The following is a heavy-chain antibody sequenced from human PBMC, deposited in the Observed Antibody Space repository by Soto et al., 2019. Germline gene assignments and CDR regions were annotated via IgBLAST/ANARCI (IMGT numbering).Heavy chain of an antibody. CDR3: ARLGDILTGELDY. D-gene: IGHD3-9*01. CDR1: GFTFNRHT. J-gene: IGHJ4*02. V-gene: IGHV3-21*02. CDR2: ISASIISI. Sequence: EVQLVESGGGLVKPGGSLRLSCAASGFTFNRHTMNWVRLAPGKGLEWISSISASIISIYYADSVKGRFTISRDNAKKLVYLQMSSLRAEDTAVYYCARLGDILTGELDYWGQGTMVTVSS.